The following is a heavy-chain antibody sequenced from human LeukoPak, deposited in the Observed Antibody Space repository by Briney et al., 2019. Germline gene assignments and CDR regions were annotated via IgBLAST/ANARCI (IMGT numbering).Heavy chain of an antibody. CDR1: GFTFSRYS. CDR3: ARNSGWYGGS. D-gene: IGHD6-19*01. J-gene: IGHJ4*02. Sequence: GGSLRLSCAASGFTFSRYSMNWVRQAPGKGLEWVSSISSSSSYIYYADSVRGRFTISRDNAKNSLYLQLNSLRVEDTAVYYCARNSGWYGGSWGQGTLVTVSS. CDR2: ISSSSSYI. V-gene: IGHV3-21*04.